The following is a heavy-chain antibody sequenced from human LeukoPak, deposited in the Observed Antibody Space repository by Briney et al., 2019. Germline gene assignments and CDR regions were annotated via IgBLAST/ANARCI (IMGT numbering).Heavy chain of an antibody. J-gene: IGHJ6*03. CDR3: ARDGVWFGELLLGDYYMDV. Sequence: GGSLRLSCAASGFTFSDYYMSWIRQAPGKGLEWVSYISSSGSTIYYADSVKGRFTISRDNAKNSLYLQMNSLRAEDTAVYYCARDGVWFGELLLGDYYMDVWGKGTTVTASS. V-gene: IGHV3-11*04. D-gene: IGHD3-10*01. CDR1: GFTFSDYY. CDR2: ISSSGSTI.